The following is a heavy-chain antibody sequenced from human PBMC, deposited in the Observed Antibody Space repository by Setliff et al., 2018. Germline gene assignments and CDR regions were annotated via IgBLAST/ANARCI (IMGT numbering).Heavy chain of an antibody. CDR2: ISAYNGNT. Sequence: ASVKVSCKASGYTFTSYGISWVRQAPGQGLDWMGWISAYNGNTNYAQKLQGRLTMTTDTSTSTAYMEPRSLRSDDTAVYYCAREGLATIAGPYYFDYWGQGTLVTV. J-gene: IGHJ4*02. CDR3: AREGLATIAGPYYFDY. V-gene: IGHV1-18*01. CDR1: GYTFTSYG. D-gene: IGHD5-12*01.